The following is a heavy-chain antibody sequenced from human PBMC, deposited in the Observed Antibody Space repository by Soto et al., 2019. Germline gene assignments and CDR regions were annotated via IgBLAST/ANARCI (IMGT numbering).Heavy chain of an antibody. V-gene: IGHV3-73*01. CDR1: GFTFSGSA. D-gene: IGHD5-12*01. J-gene: IGHJ4*02. CDR2: IRSKANSYAT. Sequence: EVQLVESGGGLVQPGGSLKLSCAASGFTFSGSAMHWVRQASGKGLEWVGRIRSKANSYATAYAASVKGRFTISRDDSKNTAYLQMNSLKTEDTAVYYCTSLRDGYIGYWGQGTLVTVSS. CDR3: TSLRDGYIGY.